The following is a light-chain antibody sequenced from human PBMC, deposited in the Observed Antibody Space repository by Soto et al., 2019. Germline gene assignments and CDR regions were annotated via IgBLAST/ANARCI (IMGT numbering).Light chain of an antibody. V-gene: IGLV2-14*01. CDR2: EVT. J-gene: IGLJ2*01. CDR1: SSDIGIYKY. Sequence: QSALTQPASVSGSPGQSIAISCTGSSSDIGIYKYVSWYQQHPGKVPKLIIYEVTNRPSGVSNRFSGSKSGNTASLTISGLQAEDEADYYCTSYTTNNTLVVFGGGTQLTVL. CDR3: TSYTTNNTLVV.